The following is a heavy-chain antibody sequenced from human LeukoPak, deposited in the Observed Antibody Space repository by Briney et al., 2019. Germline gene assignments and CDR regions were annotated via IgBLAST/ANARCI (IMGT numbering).Heavy chain of an antibody. D-gene: IGHD3-3*01. CDR2: MNPKSGKT. Sequence: ASVKVSCKASGYTFTSYDIKWVRQATRQGVEWRGWMNPKSGKTGYAQKFKGRGTINRNSSISKDYMELSRLSSEDTAVYYSARVLAASGYYPYYYYYYIDVWGKGTTVTVSS. CDR3: ARVLAASGYYPYYYYYYIDV. J-gene: IGHJ6*03. CDR1: GYTFTSYD. V-gene: IGHV1-8*01.